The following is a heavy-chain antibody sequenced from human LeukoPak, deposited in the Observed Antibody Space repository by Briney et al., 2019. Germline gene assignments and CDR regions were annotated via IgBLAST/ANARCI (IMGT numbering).Heavy chain of an antibody. CDR1: GFTFSTYW. Sequence: GGSLRLSCAASGFTFSTYWMSWVRQAPGKGLEWVASINQDGSEKSYVDSVKGRFTSSRDNAKKSLYLQMNSLRAEDTAVYYCARDRVNYFDYWGQGTTVTVSS. CDR3: ARDRVNYFDY. V-gene: IGHV3-7*01. J-gene: IGHJ4*03. CDR2: INQDGSEK. D-gene: IGHD3-10*01.